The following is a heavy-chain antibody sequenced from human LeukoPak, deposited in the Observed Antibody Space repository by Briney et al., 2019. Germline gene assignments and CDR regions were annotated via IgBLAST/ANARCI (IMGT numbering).Heavy chain of an antibody. Sequence: SETLSLTCTVSGYSISSGYYWGWIRQPPGKGLEWIGSIYHSGSTYYNPSLKSRVTISVDASRNQFSLKLSSVTAADTAVYYCARDASYYGSGSYSYWGQGTLVTVSS. CDR2: IYHSGST. CDR3: ARDASYYGSGSYSY. V-gene: IGHV4-38-2*02. CDR1: GYSISSGYY. D-gene: IGHD3-10*01. J-gene: IGHJ4*02.